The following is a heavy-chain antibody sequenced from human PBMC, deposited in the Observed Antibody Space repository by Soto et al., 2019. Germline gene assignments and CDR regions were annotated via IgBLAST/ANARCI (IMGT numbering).Heavy chain of an antibody. D-gene: IGHD5-18*01. CDR1: GFTFSSYA. J-gene: IGHJ6*03. CDR2: ISGSGGST. Sequence: GGSLRLSCAASGFTFSSYAMRWVRQAPGKGLEWVSAISGSGGSTYYADSVKGRFTISRDNSKNTLYLQMNSLRAEDTAVYYCAKPNSYGTETPPDYMDVWGKGTTVPVSS. CDR3: AKPNSYGTETPPDYMDV. V-gene: IGHV3-23*01.